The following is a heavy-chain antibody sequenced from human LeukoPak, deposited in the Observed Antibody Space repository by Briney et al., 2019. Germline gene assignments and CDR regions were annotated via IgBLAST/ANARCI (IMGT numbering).Heavy chain of an antibody. V-gene: IGHV3-53*01. Sequence: PGGSLRLSCAASGFTVSSKYMSWVRQAPGKGLEWVSVTYSGGSTYYADSVEGRFTISRDNSKNTVYLQMNSLRAEDTAVYYCASVTMVRGPHFDYWGQGTLVTVSS. CDR3: ASVTMVRGPHFDY. D-gene: IGHD3-10*01. J-gene: IGHJ4*02. CDR1: GFTVSSKY. CDR2: TYSGGST.